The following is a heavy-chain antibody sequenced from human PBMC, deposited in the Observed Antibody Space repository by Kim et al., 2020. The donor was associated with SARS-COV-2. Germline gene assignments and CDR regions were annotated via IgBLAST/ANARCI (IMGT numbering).Heavy chain of an antibody. CDR1: GYSFTSYW. D-gene: IGHD3-16*01. CDR2: IYPGDSDT. J-gene: IGHJ6*03. Sequence: GESLKISCKGSGYSFTSYWIGWVRQMPGKGLEWMGIIYPGDSDTRYSPSFQGQVTISADKSISTAYLQWSSLKASDTAMYYCARRAPSLWGTYYYMDVWGKGTTVTVSS. V-gene: IGHV5-51*01. CDR3: ARRAPSLWGTYYYMDV.